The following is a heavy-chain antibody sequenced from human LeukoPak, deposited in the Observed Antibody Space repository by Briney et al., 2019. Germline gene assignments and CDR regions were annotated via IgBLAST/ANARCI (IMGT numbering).Heavy chain of an antibody. CDR1: GYTFTSYG. CDR3: ARDRLRFLEWFPWDY. J-gene: IGHJ4*02. D-gene: IGHD3-3*01. Sequence: GASVKVSCKASGYTFTSYGISWVRQAPGQGLEWMGWISAYNGNTNYAQKLQGRVTMTTDTSTSTAYMELRSLRSDDTAVYYCARDRLRFLEWFPWDYWGQGTLVTVSS. CDR2: ISAYNGNT. V-gene: IGHV1-18*01.